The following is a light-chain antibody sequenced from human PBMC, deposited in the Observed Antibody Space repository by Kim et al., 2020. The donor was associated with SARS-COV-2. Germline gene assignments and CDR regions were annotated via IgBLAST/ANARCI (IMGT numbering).Light chain of an antibody. J-gene: IGLJ2*01. CDR3: QAWDSSTVV. CDR2: QDS. CDR1: KVGDKY. Sequence: GSPGQTASVTCSGDKVGDKYACWYQQKPGQSPVLVIYQDSKRPSGIPERFSGSNSGNTATLTISGTQAMDEADYYCQAWDSSTVVFGGGTQLTVL. V-gene: IGLV3-1*01.